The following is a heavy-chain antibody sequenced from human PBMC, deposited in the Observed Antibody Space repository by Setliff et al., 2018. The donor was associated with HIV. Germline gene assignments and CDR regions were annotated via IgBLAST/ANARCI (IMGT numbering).Heavy chain of an antibody. CDR2: IKQDGSEK. CDR3: TRGHYSTFG. D-gene: IGHD2-21*01. CDR1: GFTFNTYW. Sequence: GGSLRLSCAASGFTFNTYWMTWVRQAPGKGLEWVANIKQDGSEKYYADSVEGRFAISRDNAKNSLYLHMSSLRGEDTAVYYCTRGHYSTFGWGQGTLVTVSS. V-gene: IGHV3-7*01. J-gene: IGHJ4*02.